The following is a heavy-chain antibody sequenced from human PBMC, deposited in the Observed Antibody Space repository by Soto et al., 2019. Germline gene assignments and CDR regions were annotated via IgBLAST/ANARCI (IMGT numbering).Heavy chain of an antibody. J-gene: IGHJ3*02. CDR1: GGTFSNYA. V-gene: IGHV1-69*12. CDR3: ASALYVVMTGGDACDS. D-gene: IGHD2-21*02. Sequence: QVQLVQSGAEVKKPGSSVKVSCRVSGGTFSNYAISWVRQAPGQGLEWMGGIIPLFGAANYAQKFQGRLTITADESTGTEYMELSSLRSEDTAVYYCASALYVVMTGGDACDSLGQGTMVSVSS. CDR2: IIPLFGAA.